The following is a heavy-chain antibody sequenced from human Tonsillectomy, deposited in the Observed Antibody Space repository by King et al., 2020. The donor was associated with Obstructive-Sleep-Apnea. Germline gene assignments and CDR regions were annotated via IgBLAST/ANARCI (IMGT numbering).Heavy chain of an antibody. V-gene: IGHV3-30-3*01. J-gene: IGHJ4*02. Sequence: QLVQSGGGVVQPGRSLRLSCAASGFTFSSYAMHWVRQAPGKGLEGVAVISYDGSNKYYADSVKGRFTISRDNSKNTLYLQMNSLRPEDTAVYYCARDEEDWGQGTLVTVSS. CDR2: ISYDGSNK. CDR3: ARDEED. CDR1: GFTFSSYA.